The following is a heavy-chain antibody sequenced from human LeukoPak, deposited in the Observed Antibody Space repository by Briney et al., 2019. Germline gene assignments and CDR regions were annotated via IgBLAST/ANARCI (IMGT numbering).Heavy chain of an antibody. CDR3: ARDSIQLWSSTYYFDY. J-gene: IGHJ4*02. D-gene: IGHD5-18*01. CDR1: GFTFSSYE. CDR2: IRSSSSYI. V-gene: IGHV3-21*01. Sequence: PGGSLRLSCAASGFTFSSYEMNWVRQAPGKGLEWVSSIRSSSSYIYYADSVKGRFTISRDNAKNSLYLQMNSLRAEDTAVYYCARDSIQLWSSTYYFDYWGQGTLVTVSS.